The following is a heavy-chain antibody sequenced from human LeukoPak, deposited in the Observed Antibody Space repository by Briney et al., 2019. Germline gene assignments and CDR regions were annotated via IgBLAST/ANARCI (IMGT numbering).Heavy chain of an antibody. J-gene: IGHJ2*01. Sequence: SETLSLTCTVSGGSVSSGGYYWSWIRQHPGKGLEWIGYIYYSGSTYYNPSLKSRVTISVDTSKNQFSLKLSSVTAADTAVYYCARDRYTVVSWYFDLWGRGTLVTVSS. D-gene: IGHD4-23*01. CDR1: GGSVSSGGYY. CDR3: ARDRYTVVSWYFDL. CDR2: IYYSGST. V-gene: IGHV4-31*03.